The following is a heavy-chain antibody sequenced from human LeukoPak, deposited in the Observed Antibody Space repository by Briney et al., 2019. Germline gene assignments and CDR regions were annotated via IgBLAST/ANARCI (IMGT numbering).Heavy chain of an antibody. J-gene: IGHJ4*02. D-gene: IGHD6-19*01. CDR3: AKASSGWYHENYFDY. CDR1: GFTFDDYA. V-gene: IGHV3-9*01. Sequence: GGSLRLSCAASGFTFDDYAMHWVRQAPGKGLEWVSGISWNSGSIGYADSEKGRFTISRDNAKNSLYLQMNSLRAEDTALYYCAKASSGWYHENYFDYWGQGTLVTVSS. CDR2: ISWNSGSI.